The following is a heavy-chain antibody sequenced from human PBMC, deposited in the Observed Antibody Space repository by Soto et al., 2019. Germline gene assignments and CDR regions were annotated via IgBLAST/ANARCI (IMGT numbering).Heavy chain of an antibody. CDR3: ASNYGDYGRIYYYYYYMDV. CDR1: GGNIISISYY. Sequence: LETLCLTCTVSGGNIISISYYWVWIRQQPGKGLEWFGSIYYSGTTYYNPSLKSRVTISVDTSKNQFSLKLSSVTAADTAVYYCASNYGDYGRIYYYYYYMDVWGKWTTVTVSS. J-gene: IGHJ6*03. D-gene: IGHD4-17*01. CDR2: IYYSGTT. V-gene: IGHV4-39*01.